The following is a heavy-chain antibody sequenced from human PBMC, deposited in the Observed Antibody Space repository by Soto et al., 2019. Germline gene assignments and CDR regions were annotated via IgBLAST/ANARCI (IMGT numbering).Heavy chain of an antibody. Sequence: GGSLRLSCAASGFTFSSYSMNWVRQAPGKGLEWVSYISSSSSTIYYADSVKGRFTISRDNAKNSLYLKMNSLRDEDTAVYYCARSAPIVVVVAAPGAFDIWGQGTMVTVSS. D-gene: IGHD2-15*01. J-gene: IGHJ3*02. V-gene: IGHV3-48*02. CDR3: ARSAPIVVVVAAPGAFDI. CDR2: ISSSSSTI. CDR1: GFTFSSYS.